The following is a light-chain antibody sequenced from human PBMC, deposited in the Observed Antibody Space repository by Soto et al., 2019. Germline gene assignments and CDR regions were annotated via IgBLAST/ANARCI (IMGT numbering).Light chain of an antibody. J-gene: IGKJ2*01. CDR2: NVS. Sequence: DVLMTQSPLSLPVTLGRPASISCGSSRSLAYIDGNTYLNWFQQRPGQSPRRLIYNVSNRDSGVPDRFSGSGSGTAFTLKISRVEAEDVAVYYCMQGTHWPPYTFGQGTKLEIK. CDR3: MQGTHWPPYT. CDR1: RSLAYIDGNTY. V-gene: IGKV2-30*01.